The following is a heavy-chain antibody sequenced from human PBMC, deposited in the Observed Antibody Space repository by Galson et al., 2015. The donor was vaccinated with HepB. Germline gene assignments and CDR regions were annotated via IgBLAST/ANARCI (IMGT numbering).Heavy chain of an antibody. Sequence: ALGTPTQTLTLTCTVSGFSLSTSGMRVSWSRQPPGKALEWLARIDSDDDKVYSTSLKTRLTISKDTSKNQVVLTMTNMDPVDTATYYCARKGSSGTYFDYWGQGTLVTVSS. CDR1: GFSLSTSGMR. J-gene: IGHJ4*02. CDR2: IDSDDDK. CDR3: ARKGSSGTYFDY. D-gene: IGHD3-22*01. V-gene: IGHV2-70*04.